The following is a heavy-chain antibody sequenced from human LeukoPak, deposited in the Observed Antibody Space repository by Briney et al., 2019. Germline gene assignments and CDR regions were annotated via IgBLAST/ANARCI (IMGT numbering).Heavy chain of an antibody. J-gene: IGHJ4*02. V-gene: IGHV3-48*03. CDR2: ISSSGSTI. D-gene: IGHD3-22*01. Sequence: GGSLRLSCAASGFTVGSNYMNWVRQAPGKGLEWVSYISSSGSTIYYADSVKGRFTISRDNAKNSLYLQMNSLRAEDTAVYYCASGVGYYYDSSGYYWGQGTLVTVSS. CDR3: ASGVGYYYDSSGYY. CDR1: GFTVGSNY.